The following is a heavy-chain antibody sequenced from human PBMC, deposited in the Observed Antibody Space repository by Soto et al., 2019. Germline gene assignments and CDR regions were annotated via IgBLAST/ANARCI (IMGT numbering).Heavy chain of an antibody. V-gene: IGHV3-30*18. CDR3: AKDSHSSGYYHY. CDR1: GFTFSSYG. CDR2: ISYDGSNK. J-gene: IGHJ4*02. Sequence: LRLSCSASGFTFSSYGMHWVRQAPGKGLEWVAVISYDGSNKYYADSVKGRFTISRDNSKNTLYLQMNSLRAEDTAVYYCAKDSHSSGYYHYWGQGTLVTVSS. D-gene: IGHD3-22*01.